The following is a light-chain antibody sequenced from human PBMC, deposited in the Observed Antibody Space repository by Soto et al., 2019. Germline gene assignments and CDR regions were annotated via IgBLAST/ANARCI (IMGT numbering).Light chain of an antibody. CDR1: QSVRNDF. CDR3: QQYGSSPPRT. Sequence: EIVLTQSPGILSLSPGERATLSCRASQSVRNDFLAWYQQKPGQAPRLLIYGASTRATDLPDRFSGSGSGADFTLTISSMEPEDVAVYYCQQYGSSPPRTFGHVNKVE. J-gene: IGKJ1*01. V-gene: IGKV3-20*01. CDR2: GAS.